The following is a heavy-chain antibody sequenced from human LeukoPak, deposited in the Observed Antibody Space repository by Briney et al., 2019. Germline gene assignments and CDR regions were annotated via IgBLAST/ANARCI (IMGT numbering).Heavy chain of an antibody. D-gene: IGHD1-7*01. CDR1: GFTFRSHW. J-gene: IGHJ6*02. V-gene: IGHV3-74*01. CDR2: INPDGSLT. Sequence: GGSLRLSCAASGFTFRSHWMPWVREAPGEGLVWVSRINPDGSLTDYAGSVTGRFTISRDNAKNTMYLEMNSLRAEDTAVYYCGRGTLSYAGMDVWGQGTTVIVSS. CDR3: GRGTLSYAGMDV.